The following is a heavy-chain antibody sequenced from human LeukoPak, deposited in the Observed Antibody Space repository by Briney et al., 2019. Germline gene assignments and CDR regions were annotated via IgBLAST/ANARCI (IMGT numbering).Heavy chain of an antibody. CDR3: ARGAYYYDSSGYYRNWFDL. D-gene: IGHD3-22*01. CDR2: ISSSSSYI. V-gene: IGHV3-21*01. J-gene: IGHJ5*02. CDR1: GFTFSSYS. Sequence: GGSLRLSCAASGFTFSSYSMNWVRQAPGKGQEWVSSISSSSSYIYYADSVKGRFTISRDNAKNSLYLQMNSLRAEDTAVYYCARGAYYYDSSGYYRNWFDLWGQGTLVTVSS.